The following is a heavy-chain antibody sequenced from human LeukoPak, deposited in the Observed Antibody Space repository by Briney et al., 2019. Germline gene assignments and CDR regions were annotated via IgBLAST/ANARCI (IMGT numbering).Heavy chain of an antibody. Sequence: ASVKVSCKASGYIFTSYGISWVRQAPGQGLEWMGWISAYNGNTNYAQKFQGRVTMTTDTSTSTAYMELRSLRSDDTAVYYCAREGDYDSLTGYPRGMDVWGHGTTVTVSS. CDR3: AREGDYDSLTGYPRGMDV. V-gene: IGHV1-18*01. CDR2: ISAYNGNT. J-gene: IGHJ6*02. D-gene: IGHD3-9*01. CDR1: GYIFTSYG.